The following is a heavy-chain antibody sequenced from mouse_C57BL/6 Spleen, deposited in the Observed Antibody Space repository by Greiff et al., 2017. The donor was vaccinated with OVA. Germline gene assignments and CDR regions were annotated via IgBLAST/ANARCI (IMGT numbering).Heavy chain of an antibody. D-gene: IGHD2-3*01. V-gene: IGHV1-4*01. CDR3: ARSKGGYSYFDY. J-gene: IGHJ2*01. CDR2: INPSSGYT. Sequence: VQLQQSGAELARPGASVKMSCKASGYTFTSYTMHWVKQRPGQGLEWIGYINPSSGYTKYNQKFKDKATLTADKSSSTAYIQLSSLTSEDSAVYYCARSKGGYSYFDYWGQGTTLTVSS. CDR1: GYTFTSYT.